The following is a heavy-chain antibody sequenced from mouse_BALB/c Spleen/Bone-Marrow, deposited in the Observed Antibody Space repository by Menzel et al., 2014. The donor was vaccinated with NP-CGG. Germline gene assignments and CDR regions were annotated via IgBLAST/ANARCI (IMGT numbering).Heavy chain of an antibody. CDR1: GFTFSSYY. CDR2: INSNGGST. Sequence: EVKVVESGGGLVKLGGSLKLSCAASGFTFSSYYMSWVRQTPEKGLELVAAINSNGGSTYYPDTVKGRFTISRDNAKNTLYLQMSSLKSEDTALYYCARQGYPYFDYWGQGTTLTVSS. V-gene: IGHV5-6-2*01. D-gene: IGHD2-14*01. J-gene: IGHJ2*01. CDR3: ARQGYPYFDY.